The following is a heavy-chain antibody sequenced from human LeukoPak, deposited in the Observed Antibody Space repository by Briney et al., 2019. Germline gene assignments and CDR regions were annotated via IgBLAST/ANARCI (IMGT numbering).Heavy chain of an antibody. V-gene: IGHV3-74*01. Sequence: GGSLRLSCAASGFTFSSCWMHWVRQAPGKGLVWVSRINSDGSSTSYADSVKGRFTISRDNAKNTLYLQMNSLRAEDTAVYYCAREGIAVAGITWFDPWGQGTLVTVSS. CDR2: INSDGSST. CDR1: GFTFSSCW. CDR3: AREGIAVAGITWFDP. J-gene: IGHJ5*02. D-gene: IGHD6-19*01.